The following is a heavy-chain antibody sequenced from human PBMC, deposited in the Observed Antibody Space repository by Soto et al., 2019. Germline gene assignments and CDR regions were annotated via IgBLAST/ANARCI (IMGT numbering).Heavy chain of an antibody. J-gene: IGHJ6*02. CDR2: LNTDGSTT. CDR3: ARGIRDYYGMDV. D-gene: IGHD5-18*01. CDR1: GFTFSSYW. V-gene: IGHV3-74*01. Sequence: EVQLVESGGGLVQPGGSLRLSCAASGFTFSSYWMHWVRQAPGKGLVWVSRLNTDGSTTNYADSVKGRFTISRDNAKNTLYLQMNSLRAEDTAVYYCARGIRDYYGMDVWDQGTTVTVSS.